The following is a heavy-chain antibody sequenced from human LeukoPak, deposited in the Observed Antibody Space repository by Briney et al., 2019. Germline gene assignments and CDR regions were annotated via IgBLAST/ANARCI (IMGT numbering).Heavy chain of an antibody. CDR1: GGTFSSYA. CDR3: ARVWGQGSSGYYPF. Sequence: SVKVSCKASGGTFSSYAISWVRQAPGQGLEWMGGVIPIFGTANYAQKFLGRVTITADESTSTAYMELSSLRSEDTAVYYCARVWGQGSSGYYPFWGQGTLVTVSS. V-gene: IGHV1-69*13. CDR2: VIPIFGTA. J-gene: IGHJ4*02. D-gene: IGHD3-22*01.